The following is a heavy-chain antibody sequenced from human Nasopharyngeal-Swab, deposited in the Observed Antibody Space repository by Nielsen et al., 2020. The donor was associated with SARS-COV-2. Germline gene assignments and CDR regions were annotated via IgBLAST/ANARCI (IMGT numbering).Heavy chain of an antibody. CDR3: AKDRYCSGGACYFNGFDS. CDR1: GFTFDSYA. Sequence: GGSLRLSCAASGFTFDSYAMTWVRQPPGKGLEWVSSVTGSGGTTKYADSVKGRFTISRANSNKKVYLQMHSLRAEDSAVYYCAKDRYCSGGACYFNGFDSWGQGTLVTVSS. CDR2: VTGSGGTT. D-gene: IGHD2-15*01. J-gene: IGHJ4*02. V-gene: IGHV3-23*01.